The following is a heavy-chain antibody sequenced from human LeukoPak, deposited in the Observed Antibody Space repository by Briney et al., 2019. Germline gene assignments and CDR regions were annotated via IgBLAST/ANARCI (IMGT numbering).Heavy chain of an antibody. Sequence: SQTLSLTCAVSGGSITSGGYYGSSIRQHPGKGLEWIGSIYYSGTTYYNPSLKSRVTMSVDTSKNQFSLKLISVTAADTAVYYCARDVTGGSYFDYWGQGTLVTVSS. D-gene: IGHD1-26*01. CDR2: IYYSGTT. CDR3: ARDVTGGSYFDY. CDR1: GGSITSGGYY. J-gene: IGHJ4*02. V-gene: IGHV4-31*11.